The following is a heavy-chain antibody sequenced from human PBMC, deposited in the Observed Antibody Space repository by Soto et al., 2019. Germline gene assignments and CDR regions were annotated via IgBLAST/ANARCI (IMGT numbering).Heavy chain of an antibody. J-gene: IGHJ6*02. CDR2: IIPIFGTA. Sequence: SVKVSCKASGGTFSSYAISWVRQAPGQGLEWMGGIIPIFGTANYAQKFQGRVTITADESTSTAYMELSSLRSEDTAVYYCARLILVVPAALRDYYYYGMDVWGQGTTVTVSS. CDR3: ARLILVVPAALRDYYYYGMDV. D-gene: IGHD2-2*01. CDR1: GGTFSSYA. V-gene: IGHV1-69*13.